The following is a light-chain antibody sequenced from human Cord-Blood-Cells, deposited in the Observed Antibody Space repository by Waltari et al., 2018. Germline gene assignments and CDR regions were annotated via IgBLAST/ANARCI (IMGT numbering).Light chain of an antibody. J-gene: IGLJ2*01. Sequence: QSALTRPASVSGSPGQSITIPCAVTSSHVGGYNYVSWYQQHPGKAPKLMIYDVSNRPSGVSNRFSGSKSGNTASLTISGLQAEDEADYYCSSYTSSSTVVFGGGTKLTVL. CDR3: SSYTSSSTVV. CDR1: SSHVGGYNY. CDR2: DVS. V-gene: IGLV2-14*01.